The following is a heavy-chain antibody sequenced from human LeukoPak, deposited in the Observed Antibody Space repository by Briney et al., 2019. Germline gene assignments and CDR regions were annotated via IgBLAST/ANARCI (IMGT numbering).Heavy chain of an antibody. CDR2: INPNSGGT. Sequence: ASVKVSCKASGYTFTGYYMHWVRQAPGQGVEWMGWINPNSGGTNYAQKFQGRVTMTRDTSISTAYMELSRLRSDDTAVYYCVFSSGWYGSVYCGQGTLVTVSS. CDR1: GYTFTGYY. CDR3: VFSSGWYGSVY. V-gene: IGHV1-2*02. J-gene: IGHJ4*02. D-gene: IGHD6-19*01.